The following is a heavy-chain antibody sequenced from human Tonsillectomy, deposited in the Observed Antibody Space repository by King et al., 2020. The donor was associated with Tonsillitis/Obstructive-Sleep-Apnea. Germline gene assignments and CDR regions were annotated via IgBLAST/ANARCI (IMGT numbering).Heavy chain of an antibody. Sequence: QLVESGPEVKKPGTSVKVSCKASGFPFTSSAMQWVRQARGQRLEWIGWIVVGSGNTNYAQKFQERVTITRDMSTSTAYMELSSLRSEDTAVYYCAAARITDTPFQHNGHNDAFDIWGQGTMVTVSS. D-gene: IGHD1-20*01. J-gene: IGHJ3*02. CDR3: AAARITDTPFQHNGHNDAFDI. CDR2: IVVGSGNT. V-gene: IGHV1-58*02. CDR1: GFPFTSSA.